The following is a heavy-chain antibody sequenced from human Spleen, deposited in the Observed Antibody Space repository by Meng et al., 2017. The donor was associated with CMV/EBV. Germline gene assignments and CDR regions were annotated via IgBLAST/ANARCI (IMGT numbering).Heavy chain of an antibody. D-gene: IGHD2-2*01. CDR1: GYRFTDHY. J-gene: IGHJ6*02. CDR3: ARDRDAAMASFYYYGMDV. CDR2: IYPNSGGA. V-gene: IGHV1-2*02. Sequence: ASVKVSCKASGYRFTDHYFHWVRQAPGQGLEWMGWIYPNSGGAHYAQKFQGRLTVTRDTSISTVYMELSRLTTDDTAVYYCARDRDAAMASFYYYGMDVWGQGTTVTVSS.